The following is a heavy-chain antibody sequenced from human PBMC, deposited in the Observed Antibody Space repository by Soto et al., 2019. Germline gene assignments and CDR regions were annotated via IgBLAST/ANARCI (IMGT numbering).Heavy chain of an antibody. D-gene: IGHD5-12*01. CDR2: IIPIFGTA. Sequence: QVQLVQSGAEVKKPGSSVKVSCKASGGTFSSYAISWVRQAPGQGLEWMGGIIPIFGTANYAQKFQGRVTITADESTSTAYIELSSLRSEDTAVYYCARDCEEMATIGPCDYWGQGTLVTVSS. J-gene: IGHJ4*02. CDR1: GGTFSSYA. CDR3: ARDCEEMATIGPCDY. V-gene: IGHV1-69*01.